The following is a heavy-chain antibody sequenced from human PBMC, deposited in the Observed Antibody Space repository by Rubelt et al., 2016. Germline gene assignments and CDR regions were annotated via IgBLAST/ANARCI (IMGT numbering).Heavy chain of an antibody. V-gene: IGHV2-26*01. CDR1: GFSLSNARMG. CDR2: IFSNDEK. D-gene: IGHD6-6*01. J-gene: IGHJ4*02. Sequence: QVTLKESGPVLVKPTETLTLTCTVSGFSLSNARMGVSWIRQPPGKALEWLAHIFSNDEKSYSTSLKSRLTILKDTSKSQWVRTMTNMDPVDTATYYCARIRRGVGSSSSPGGPSDYWGQGTLVTVSS. CDR3: ARIRRGVGSSSSPGGPSDY.